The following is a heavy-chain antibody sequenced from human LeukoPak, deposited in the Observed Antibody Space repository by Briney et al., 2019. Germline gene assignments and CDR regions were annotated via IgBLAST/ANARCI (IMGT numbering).Heavy chain of an antibody. CDR2: INSDGSST. V-gene: IGHV3-74*01. CDR1: GFTFSSYW. J-gene: IGHJ3*02. Sequence: GGSLRLSCVASGFTFSSYWMHWVRQTPGKGLVWVSGINSDGSSTSYADSVKGRFTISRDNAKNTLYLQMNSLRAEDTAVYYCARRSVLLGDAFDIWGQGTMVTVSS. D-gene: IGHD3-10*01. CDR3: ARRSVLLGDAFDI.